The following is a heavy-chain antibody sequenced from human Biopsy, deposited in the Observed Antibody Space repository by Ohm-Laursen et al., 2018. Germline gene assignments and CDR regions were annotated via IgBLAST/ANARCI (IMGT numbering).Heavy chain of an antibody. D-gene: IGHD6-19*01. CDR1: GGPISGSS. CDR2: ISYSRDT. V-gene: IGHV4-59*08. J-gene: IGHJ3*02. Sequence: SDTLSLTCTVSGGPISGSSWSWIRQAPGKGLEWIGYISYSRDTNYNPSLKSRITISVYTAKNQFSLKLTSVTAADTAVYYCAKHGSGWTGDDAFHIWGQGTMVTVSS. CDR3: AKHGSGWTGDDAFHI.